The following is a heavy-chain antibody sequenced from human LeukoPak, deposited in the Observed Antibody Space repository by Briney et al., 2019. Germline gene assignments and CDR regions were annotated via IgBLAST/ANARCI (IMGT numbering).Heavy chain of an antibody. V-gene: IGHV4-39*07. CDR2: IYYSGST. Sequence: SETLSLTCAVYGESFVGYYWAWIRQPPGKGLEWIGSIYYSGSTYYNPSLKSRVTISVDTSKNQFSLKLSSVTAADTAVYYCARDQQMNSFDYWGQGTLVTVSS. D-gene: IGHD1-7*01. CDR3: ARDQQMNSFDY. J-gene: IGHJ4*02. CDR1: GESFVGYY.